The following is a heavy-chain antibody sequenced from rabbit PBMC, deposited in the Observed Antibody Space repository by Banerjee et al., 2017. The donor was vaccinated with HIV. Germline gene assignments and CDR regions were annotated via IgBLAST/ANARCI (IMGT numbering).Heavy chain of an antibody. CDR2: IYTGSSVRT. D-gene: IGHD4-2*01. CDR3: ARDHGYAGGANGGISTGL. J-gene: IGHJ4*01. V-gene: IGHV1S40*01. Sequence: QSLEESGGDLVKPGASPTLTCTASGFSFSSSYYMCWVRQAPGKGPEWIACIYTGSSVRTNYASWAKGRFTISKTSSTTVTLQMTSLTAADTATYFCARDHGYAGGANGGISTGLWGQGTLVTVS. CDR1: GFSFSSSYY.